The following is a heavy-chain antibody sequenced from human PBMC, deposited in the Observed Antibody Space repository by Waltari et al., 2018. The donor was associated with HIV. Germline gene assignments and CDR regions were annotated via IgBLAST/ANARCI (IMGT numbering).Heavy chain of an antibody. CDR3: ARDVYCSSTSCSRVWFDP. V-gene: IGHV1-18*01. CDR1: GYTFTSYG. J-gene: IGHJ5*02. Sequence: QVQLVQSGAEVKKPGASVKVSCKASGYTFTSYGISWVRQAPGQGLEWMGWISAYNGNTNYAQKLQGRVTMTTDTSTSTAYMELRSLRSDDTAVYYCARDVYCSSTSCSRVWFDPWGQGTLVTVSS. CDR2: ISAYNGNT. D-gene: IGHD2-2*01.